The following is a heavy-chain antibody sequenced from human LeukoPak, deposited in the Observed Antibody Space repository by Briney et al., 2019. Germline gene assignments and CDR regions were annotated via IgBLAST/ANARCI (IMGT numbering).Heavy chain of an antibody. Sequence: GGSLRLSCAASGFTVSDSFMTWVRQAPGKGLEWVSVIYVAGSTYYADSVKGRFTVSRDNSKNTLYLQMNSLRAEDTAVYYCAKDAEYSSGWFVFDYWGQGTLVTVSS. CDR1: GFTVSDSF. V-gene: IGHV3-53*01. J-gene: IGHJ4*02. CDR3: AKDAEYSSGWFVFDY. D-gene: IGHD6-19*01. CDR2: IYVAGST.